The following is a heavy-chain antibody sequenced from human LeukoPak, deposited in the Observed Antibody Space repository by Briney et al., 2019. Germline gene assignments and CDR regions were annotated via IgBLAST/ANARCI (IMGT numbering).Heavy chain of an antibody. Sequence: QPGGSLRLSCAASGFTFSSYGMHWVRQAPGKGLEWVAVIWYDGSNKYYVDSVKGRFTISRDNSKNTLYPQMNSLRAEDTAVYYCARDRIVVIPTYRMDVWGQGTTVTVSS. V-gene: IGHV3-33*01. J-gene: IGHJ6*02. CDR1: GFTFSSYG. D-gene: IGHD2-2*01. CDR3: ARDRIVVIPTYRMDV. CDR2: IWYDGSNK.